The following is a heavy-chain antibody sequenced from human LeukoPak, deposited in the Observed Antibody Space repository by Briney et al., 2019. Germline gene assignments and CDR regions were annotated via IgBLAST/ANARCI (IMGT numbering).Heavy chain of an antibody. Sequence: SETLSLTCTVSGGSISSYYWSWIRQPPGKGLEWIGYIYYSGSTNYNPSLKSRVTISVDTSKNQFSLKLSSVTAADTAVYYRAREGQQDYYMDVWGKGTTVTISS. CDR2: IYYSGST. CDR3: AREGQQDYYMDV. V-gene: IGHV4-59*01. J-gene: IGHJ6*03. D-gene: IGHD6-13*01. CDR1: GGSISSYY.